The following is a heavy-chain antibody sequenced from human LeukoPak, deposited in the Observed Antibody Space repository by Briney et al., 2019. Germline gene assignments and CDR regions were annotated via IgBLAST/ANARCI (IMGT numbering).Heavy chain of an antibody. CDR2: ISGSGGST. CDR1: GFTSSSYA. J-gene: IGHJ4*02. Sequence: GGSLRLSCAASGFTSSSYAMSWVRQAPGKGLEWVSAISGSGGSTYYADSVKGRFTISRDNAKNSLYLQMNSLRAEDTAVYYCARGVDGGSYTFDYWGQGTLVTVSS. CDR3: ARGVDGGSYTFDY. V-gene: IGHV3-23*01. D-gene: IGHD1-26*01.